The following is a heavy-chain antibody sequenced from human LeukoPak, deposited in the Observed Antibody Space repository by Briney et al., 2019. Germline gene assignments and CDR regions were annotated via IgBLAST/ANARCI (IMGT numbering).Heavy chain of an antibody. Sequence: PSETLSLTCTVSGGSISSYYWGWIRQPPGTGLEWIGSIYNSGSTHYNPSLKSRVTISVDTSKNQFSLKLSSVTAADTAVYYCARHAYYGAKDFDYWGQGTLVTVSP. CDR3: ARHAYYGAKDFDY. V-gene: IGHV4-39*01. CDR1: GGSISSYY. J-gene: IGHJ4*02. D-gene: IGHD4-23*01. CDR2: IYNSGST.